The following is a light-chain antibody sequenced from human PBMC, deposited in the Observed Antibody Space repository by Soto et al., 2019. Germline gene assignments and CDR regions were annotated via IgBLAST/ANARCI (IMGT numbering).Light chain of an antibody. CDR1: QSVSSY. V-gene: IGKV3-11*01. CDR2: GAS. CDR3: QQRGKWPRT. Sequence: EIVLTQSPATLSLSPGERATLSCRASQSVSSYLAWYQHKPGQAPRLLIYGASNRATDIPARFSGRGSGTDFTPTISSLESGDSAVYYCQQRGKWPRTFGQGTKLEIK. J-gene: IGKJ2*01.